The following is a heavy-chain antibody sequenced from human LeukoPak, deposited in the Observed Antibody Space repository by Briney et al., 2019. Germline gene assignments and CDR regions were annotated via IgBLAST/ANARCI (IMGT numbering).Heavy chain of an antibody. D-gene: IGHD6-13*01. CDR2: INAGNGNT. V-gene: IGHV1-3*01. J-gene: IGHJ5*02. CDR1: GYTFTSYA. Sequence: ASVKVSCKASGYTFTSYAMHWVRQAPGQRLEWMGWINAGNGNTKYSQKFQGRVTITRDTSASTAYMELSSLRSEDTAVYYCARGVSSWRWWPELGFDPWGQGTLVTVSS. CDR3: ARGVSSWRWWPELGFDP.